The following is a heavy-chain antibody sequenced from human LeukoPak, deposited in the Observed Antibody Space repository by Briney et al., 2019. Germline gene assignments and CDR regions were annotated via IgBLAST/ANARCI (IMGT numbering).Heavy chain of an antibody. Sequence: ASVKVSCKASGYTFTSYAMHWVRQAPGQRLEWMGWINAGNGSTKYSQKFQGRVTITRDTSASTAYMELSSLRSEDTAVYYCARDYYGSGSYYDVGFDPWGQGTLVTVSS. CDR3: ARDYYGSGSYYDVGFDP. CDR1: GYTFTSYA. D-gene: IGHD3-10*01. CDR2: INAGNGST. V-gene: IGHV1-3*01. J-gene: IGHJ5*02.